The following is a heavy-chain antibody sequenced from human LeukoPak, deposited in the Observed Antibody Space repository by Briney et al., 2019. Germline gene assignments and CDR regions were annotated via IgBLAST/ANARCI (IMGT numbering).Heavy chain of an antibody. V-gene: IGHV1-18*01. Sequence: GASVKVSCKASGYTFTSYGISWVRQAPGQGLEWMGWISAYNGNTNYAQKLQGRVTMTTDTSTSTAYMELRSLRSDDTAVYYCARVPQRLSGSYYNNDYWGQGTLVTVSS. CDR2: ISAYNGNT. CDR1: GYTFTSYG. D-gene: IGHD3-10*01. CDR3: ARVPQRLSGSYYNNDY. J-gene: IGHJ4*02.